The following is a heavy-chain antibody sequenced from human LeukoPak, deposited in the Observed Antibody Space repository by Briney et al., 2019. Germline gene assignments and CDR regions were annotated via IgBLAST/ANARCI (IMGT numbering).Heavy chain of an antibody. V-gene: IGHV3-23*01. D-gene: IGHD4-17*01. J-gene: IGHJ4*02. Sequence: GGSLRLSCAASRFTFSTFTMNLVRQAPGKGLEWVSGISDGGHSTYYADSVMGRFTISRDNSKDTVYLLMNSLRAEDTATYYCAKDGFLAATVTGWGQGTLVTVSS. CDR1: RFTFSTFT. CDR3: AKDGFLAATVTG. CDR2: ISDGGHST.